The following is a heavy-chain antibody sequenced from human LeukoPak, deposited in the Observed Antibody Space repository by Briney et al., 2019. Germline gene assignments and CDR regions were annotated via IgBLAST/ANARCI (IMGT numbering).Heavy chain of an antibody. V-gene: IGHV1-2*02. CDR1: GYTFTGYY. D-gene: IGHD1-26*01. CDR3: AREALFSGSYDWFDP. J-gene: IGHJ5*02. CDR2: INPNTGDT. Sequence: ASVKVSCKPSGYTFTGYYVHWVRQAPGRGLEWMGWINPNTGDTKYTRKFQGRVTMTRDTSISAAYMELSRLRSDDTAVYYCAREALFSGSYDWFDPWGQGTLVTVSS.